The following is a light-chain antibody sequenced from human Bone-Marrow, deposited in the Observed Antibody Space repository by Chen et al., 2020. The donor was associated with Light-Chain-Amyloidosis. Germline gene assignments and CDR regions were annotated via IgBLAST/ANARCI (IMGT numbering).Light chain of an antibody. CDR2: DVN. V-gene: IGLV2-14*03. J-gene: IGLJ3*02. Sequence: QSPLNQPSSVSGPPGQSITISSTGSISDIGSNKYVSWYQQYPDKAPQLIIYDVNNRHSGVSNRFSGSKSGSTAALTISGLLAEDEAIYYCSSITDTTTWVFGGGTKVTVL. CDR1: ISDIGSNKY. CDR3: SSITDTTTWV.